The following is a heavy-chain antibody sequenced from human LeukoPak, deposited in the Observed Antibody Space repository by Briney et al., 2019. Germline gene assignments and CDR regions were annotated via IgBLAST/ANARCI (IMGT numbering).Heavy chain of an antibody. V-gene: IGHV4-59*08. CDR1: GDSVTSYY. Sequence: SETLSLTCSVSGDSVTSYYWSWIRQPPGKGLEWIGYVSSDGTTNYTPSLRSRVIMSVDTAKNHISLSLTSLTAADTAIYYCARLDCTSDGCYNHWGQGTLVTVSS. D-gene: IGHD2-8*01. CDR2: VSSDGTT. J-gene: IGHJ4*02. CDR3: ARLDCTSDGCYNH.